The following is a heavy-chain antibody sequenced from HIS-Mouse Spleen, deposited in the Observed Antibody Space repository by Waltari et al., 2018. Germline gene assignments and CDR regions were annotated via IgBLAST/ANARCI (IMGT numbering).Heavy chain of an antibody. CDR1: GYTFTGYY. CDR2: INPKSGGT. D-gene: IGHD1-26*01. CDR3: ARGRLTSGSRSLRY. V-gene: IGHV1-2*02. Sequence: QVQLVQSGAEVKKPGASVKVSCKASGYTFTGYYMHWVRQAPGQGLEWMGWINPKSGGTNFAKKFQGRVTRTRDTSISTAYMELGRRRSDDTAVYYCARGRLTSGSRSLRYWGQGTLVTVSS. J-gene: IGHJ4*02.